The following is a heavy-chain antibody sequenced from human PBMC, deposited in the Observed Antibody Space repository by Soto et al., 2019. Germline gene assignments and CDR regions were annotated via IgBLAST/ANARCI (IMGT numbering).Heavy chain of an antibody. Sequence: GGSLRLSCAASGFTFSNAWINWVRQAPGKGLEWVGRIKSKTDGGTTDFAAPVKGRFAISRDDSKNTLYLQMNSLKIEDTGAYYCSTCPRPNSGAVGGTTPNLKFWGQGTQVTVSS. CDR3: STCPRPNSGAVGGTTPNLKF. V-gene: IGHV3-15*07. CDR2: IKSKTDGGTT. CDR1: GFTFSNAW. D-gene: IGHD1-26*01. J-gene: IGHJ4*02.